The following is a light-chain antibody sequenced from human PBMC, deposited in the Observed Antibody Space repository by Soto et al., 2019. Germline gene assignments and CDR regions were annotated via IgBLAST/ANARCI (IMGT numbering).Light chain of an antibody. CDR3: SSYTSSSTVL. CDR2: DVT. J-gene: IGLJ2*01. Sequence: QSVLTQPASVSGSPGQSITISCTGTSSDVGGYNYVCWYQQHPGKAPKLIIYDVTNRPSGISNRFSGSKSGNTASLSISGLQAEDEADYYCSSYTSSSTVLFGGGTQLTVL. CDR1: SSDVGGYNY. V-gene: IGLV2-14*01.